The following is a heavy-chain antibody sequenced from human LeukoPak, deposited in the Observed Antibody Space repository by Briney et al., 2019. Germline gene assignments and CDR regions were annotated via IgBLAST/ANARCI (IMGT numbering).Heavy chain of an antibody. CDR3: ARAWSGWTSYDY. CDR2: IYYSGST. Sequence: TSETLSLTCTVSGVSISSYFYNWIRQPPGKGLEWIGYIYYSGSTNYNPSLKSRVAISVDTSKNQFSLKLSSVTAADTAVYYCARAWSGWTSYDYWGQGTLVTVSS. D-gene: IGHD6-19*01. J-gene: IGHJ4*02. CDR1: GVSISSYF. V-gene: IGHV4-59*08.